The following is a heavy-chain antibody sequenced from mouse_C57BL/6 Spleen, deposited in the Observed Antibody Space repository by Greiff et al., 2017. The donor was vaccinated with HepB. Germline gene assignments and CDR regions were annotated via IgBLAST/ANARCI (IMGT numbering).Heavy chain of an antibody. CDR1: GFNIKNTY. CDR3: ARSPKIYDDYDGDYFDY. V-gene: IGHV14-3*01. D-gene: IGHD2-4*01. J-gene: IGHJ2*01. Sequence: VQLQQSVAELVRPGASVKLSCTASGFNIKNTYMHWVKQRPEQGLEWIGRIDPANGNTKYAPKFQGKATITADTSSNTAYLQLNSLTSEDTAIYYCARSPKIYDDYDGDYFDYWGQGTTLTVSS. CDR2: IDPANGNT.